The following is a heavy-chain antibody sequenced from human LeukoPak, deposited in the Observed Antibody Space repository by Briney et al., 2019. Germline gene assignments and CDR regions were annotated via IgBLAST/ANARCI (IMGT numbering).Heavy chain of an antibody. Sequence: PGGSLRLSCAASGFTFSSYWMHWVRQAPGKGLVWVSRINTGGSTTDYADSVKGRFTISRDNSKNTLYLQMNSLRAEDTAVYYCARGSGNHYNRLDYWGQGTLVTVSS. CDR1: GFTFSSYW. CDR2: INTGGSTT. CDR3: ARGSGNHYNRLDY. J-gene: IGHJ4*02. V-gene: IGHV3-74*01. D-gene: IGHD3-10*01.